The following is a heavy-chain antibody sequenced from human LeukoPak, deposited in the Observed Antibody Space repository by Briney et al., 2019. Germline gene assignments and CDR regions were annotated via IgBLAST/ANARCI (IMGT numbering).Heavy chain of an antibody. CDR3: ARGRYIYGPSWDWFDP. D-gene: IGHD5-18*01. CDR2: IYYIGST. J-gene: IGHJ5*02. Sequence: SETLSLTCTVSGVSISSYYWSWIRQPPGKGLEWIGYIYYIGSTNYNPSLKSRVTISVDTSKNQFSLKLSSVTAADTAVYYCARGRYIYGPSWDWFDPWGQGTLVTVSS. V-gene: IGHV4-59*01. CDR1: GVSISSYY.